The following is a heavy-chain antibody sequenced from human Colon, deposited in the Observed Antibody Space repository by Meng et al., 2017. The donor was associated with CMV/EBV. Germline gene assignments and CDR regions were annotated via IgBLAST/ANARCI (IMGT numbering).Heavy chain of an antibody. CDR1: GGSISSGDYY. Sequence: GQLLPSGPVLVKPSQTLSLTCTVSGGSISSGDYYWGWIRQPPGKGLEWIGYIYYSGSTYYNPSLKSRVTISVDTSKNQFSLKLSSVTAADTAVYYCARGADYGGNPLDYWGQGTLVTVSS. CDR3: ARGADYGGNPLDY. V-gene: IGHV4-30-4*08. D-gene: IGHD4-23*01. J-gene: IGHJ4*02. CDR2: IYYSGST.